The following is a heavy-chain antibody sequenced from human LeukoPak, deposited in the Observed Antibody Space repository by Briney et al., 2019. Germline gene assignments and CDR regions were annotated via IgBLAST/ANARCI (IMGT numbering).Heavy chain of an antibody. V-gene: IGHV3-21*01. Sequence: GGSLRLSCAASGFTLSSYTLSWVRQAPGKGLEWVSSISSSSSYIYYADSVKGRFTISRDNAKNSLYLQMNSLRAEDTAVYYCARVQSSGSRNDAFDIWGQGTMVTVSS. D-gene: IGHD6-19*01. CDR1: GFTLSSYT. CDR2: ISSSSSYI. CDR3: ARVQSSGSRNDAFDI. J-gene: IGHJ3*02.